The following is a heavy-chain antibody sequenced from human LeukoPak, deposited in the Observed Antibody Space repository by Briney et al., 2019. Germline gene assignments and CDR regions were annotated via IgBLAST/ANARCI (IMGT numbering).Heavy chain of an antibody. CDR3: ARDRGIAARHDAFDI. D-gene: IGHD6-6*01. CDR1: GGSFSGYY. Sequence: SETLSLTCAVYGGSFSGYYWSWIRQPPGKGLEWIGEINHSGSTNYNPSLKSRVTISVDTSKNQFSLKLSSVTAADTAVYYCARDRGIAARHDAFDIWGQGTMVTVSS. J-gene: IGHJ3*02. CDR2: INHSGST. V-gene: IGHV4-34*01.